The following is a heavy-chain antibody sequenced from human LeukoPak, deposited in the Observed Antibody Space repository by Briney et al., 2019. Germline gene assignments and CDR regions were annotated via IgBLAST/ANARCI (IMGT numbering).Heavy chain of an antibody. J-gene: IGHJ3*02. D-gene: IGHD5-18*01. CDR1: GFTFSSYE. CDR2: ISSSGSTI. V-gene: IGHV3-48*03. CDR3: ARDNRAAMVMRDPDAFDI. Sequence: GGSLRLSCAASGFTFSSYEMNWVRQAPGKGLEWVSYISSSGSTIYYADSVKGRFTISRDNAKNSLYLQMNSLRAEDTAVYYCARDNRAAMVMRDPDAFDIWGQGAMVTVSS.